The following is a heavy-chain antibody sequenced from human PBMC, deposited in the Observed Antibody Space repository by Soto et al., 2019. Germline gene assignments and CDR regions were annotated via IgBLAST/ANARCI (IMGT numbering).Heavy chain of an antibody. CDR3: AKAMVATHAYYFDY. Sequence: EVQLLESGGGLVQPGGSLRHSCAASGFNFSSYAMSWVRQAPGKGLEWVSAISGSGGSTYYADSVKGRFTISRDNSKNTLYLQMNSLRAEDTAVYYCAKAMVATHAYYFDYWGQGTLVTVSS. J-gene: IGHJ4*02. V-gene: IGHV3-23*01. CDR2: ISGSGGST. CDR1: GFNFSSYA. D-gene: IGHD5-12*01.